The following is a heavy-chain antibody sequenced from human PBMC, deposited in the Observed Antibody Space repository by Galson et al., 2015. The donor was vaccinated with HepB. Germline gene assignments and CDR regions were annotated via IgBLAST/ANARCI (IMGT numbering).Heavy chain of an antibody. CDR1: GFTFSDFY. CDR2: ISFSSSYT. CDR3: ARARPKGRFPGNH. V-gene: IGHV3-11*06. Sequence: SLRLSCAASGFTFSDFYMNWIRQAPGKGLEWVSYISFSSSYTTYADSVKGRFTVSRDNAKKSVYLQMHSLRVDDTAVYYCARARPKGRFPGNHWGQGTLVTVSS. D-gene: IGHD3-10*01. J-gene: IGHJ5*02.